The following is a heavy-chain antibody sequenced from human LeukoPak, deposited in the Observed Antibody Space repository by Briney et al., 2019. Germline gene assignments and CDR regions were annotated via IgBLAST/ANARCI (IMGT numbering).Heavy chain of an antibody. J-gene: IGHJ6*02. D-gene: IGHD2-21*01. CDR2: TSSSGSTI. V-gene: IGHV3-11*01. CDR1: GVTFSDYY. Sequence: GGSLRLSCAACGVTFSDYYMSWIRQAPGKGLERVSYTSSSGSTIYYADSVKGRFTISRGNAKNSLYLQMNSLSAEDTAVYYCATDLGPYSTYYYYGMDVWGQGTAVTVSS. CDR3: ATDLGPYSTYYYYGMDV.